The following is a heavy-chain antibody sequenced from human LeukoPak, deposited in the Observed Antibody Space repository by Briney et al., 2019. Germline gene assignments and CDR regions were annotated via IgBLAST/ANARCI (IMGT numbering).Heavy chain of an antibody. J-gene: IGHJ4*02. V-gene: IGHV4-39*01. D-gene: IGHD6-6*01. Sequence: SETLSLTCTVSGGSISSSTYQWGWIRQPPGKGLEWIGSIYYSGTTYYNPSLKSRVTISVDTSKNQFSLKLSSVTAADTAVHYCARHWGSMAALTEDYWGQGTLVTVSS. CDR1: GGSISSSTYQ. CDR2: IYYSGTT. CDR3: ARHWGSMAALTEDY.